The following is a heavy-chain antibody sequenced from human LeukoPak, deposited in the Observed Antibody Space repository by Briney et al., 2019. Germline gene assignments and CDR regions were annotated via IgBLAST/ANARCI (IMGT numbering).Heavy chain of an antibody. J-gene: IGHJ4*02. CDR3: ARGVPEGLATTFDY. V-gene: IGHV4-59*01. CDR1: GGSISSYY. CDR2: IHYSGNI. D-gene: IGHD5-24*01. Sequence: PSETLSLTCTVSGGSISSYYWSWIRQPPGKGLEWIGNIHYSGNIDYSPSLKSRVTISIDTSKSQFSLNLSSVTAADTAVYYCARGVPEGLATTFDYWGQGTLVTVSS.